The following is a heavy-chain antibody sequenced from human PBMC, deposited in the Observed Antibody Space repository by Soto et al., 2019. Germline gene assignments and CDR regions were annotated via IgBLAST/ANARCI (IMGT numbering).Heavy chain of an antibody. Sequence: GSLRLSCATSGFTFSSYEMNWVRQAPGKGLEWVSYISSSGSTIYYADSVKGRFTISRDNAKNSLYLQMDSLRAEDTAVYYCARVGMATIMYYYYGMDVWGQGTTVTVSS. CDR1: GFTFSSYE. V-gene: IGHV3-48*03. J-gene: IGHJ6*02. D-gene: IGHD5-12*01. CDR2: ISSSGSTI. CDR3: ARVGMATIMYYYYGMDV.